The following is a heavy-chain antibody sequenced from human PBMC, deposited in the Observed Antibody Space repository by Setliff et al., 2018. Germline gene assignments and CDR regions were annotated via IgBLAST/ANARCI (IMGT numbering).Heavy chain of an antibody. CDR2: IDPSGDYT. Sequence: ASVKVSCKASGYTFTTYYMHWVRQAPGQGLEWMGIIDPSGDYTNYAQKFQGRVTLTADTSTTTAYLELTSLRYDDTAVYYCVRGPGPSVVVAIPFDHWGQGSLVTVSS. V-gene: IGHV1-46*01. D-gene: IGHD5-12*01. J-gene: IGHJ4*02. CDR3: VRGPGPSVVVAIPFDH. CDR1: GYTFTTYY.